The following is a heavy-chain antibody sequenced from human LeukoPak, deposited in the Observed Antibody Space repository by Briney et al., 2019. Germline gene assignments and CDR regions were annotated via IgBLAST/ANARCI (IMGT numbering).Heavy chain of an antibody. CDR3: ARDSRRYSSSWYDNDNWFDP. D-gene: IGHD6-13*01. CDR2: IYTSGST. CDR1: GGSISSYY. V-gene: IGHV4-4*07. Sequence: PSETLSLTCTVSGGSISSYYWSWIRQPAGEGLEWIGRIYTSGSTNYNPSLKSLVTMSVDTSKNQFSLKLSSVTAADTAVYYCARDSRRYSSSWYDNDNWFDPWGQGTLVTVSS. J-gene: IGHJ5*02.